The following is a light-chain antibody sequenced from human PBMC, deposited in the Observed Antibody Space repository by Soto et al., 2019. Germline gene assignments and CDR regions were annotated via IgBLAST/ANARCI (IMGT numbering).Light chain of an antibody. V-gene: IGKV1-5*03. J-gene: IGKJ1*01. CDR3: QQYNSDSRT. CDR2: KAS. Sequence: DIQMTQSPSTLSASVGDRVTITCRASQSISAWLAWYQQKPGKAPKLLIYKASSLESGVPSRFSGSGAGTEFTLTISRLQPDDCATYYCQQYNSDSRTFGQGTKVEIK. CDR1: QSISAW.